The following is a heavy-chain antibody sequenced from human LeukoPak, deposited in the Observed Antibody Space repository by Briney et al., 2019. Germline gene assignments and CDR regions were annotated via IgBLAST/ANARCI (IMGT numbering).Heavy chain of an antibody. CDR3: ARSRESVAGPGGAAFDI. V-gene: IGHV3-30-3*01. CDR1: GFTFSSYA. CDR2: ISYDGSNK. Sequence: SGGSLRLSCAASGFTFSSYAMHWVRQAPGKGLEWVAVISYDGSNKYYADSVKGRFTISRDNSKNTLYLQMNSLRAEDTAVYYCARSRESVAGPGGAAFDIWGQGTMVTVSS. J-gene: IGHJ3*02. D-gene: IGHD6-19*01.